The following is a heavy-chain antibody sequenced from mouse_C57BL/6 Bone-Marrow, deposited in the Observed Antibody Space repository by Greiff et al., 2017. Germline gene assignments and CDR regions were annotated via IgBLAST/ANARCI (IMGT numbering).Heavy chain of an antibody. CDR3: ARDRVLRYPFAY. CDR2: ISDGGSYT. J-gene: IGHJ3*01. CDR1: GFTFSSYA. Sequence: EVHLVESGGGLVKPGGSLKLSCAASGFTFSSYAMSWVRQTPEKRLEWVATISDGGSYTYYPDNVKGQFTISRDNAKNNLYLQMSHLKSEDTAMYYCARDRVLRYPFAYWGQGTLVTVSA. D-gene: IGHD1-1*01. V-gene: IGHV5-4*01.